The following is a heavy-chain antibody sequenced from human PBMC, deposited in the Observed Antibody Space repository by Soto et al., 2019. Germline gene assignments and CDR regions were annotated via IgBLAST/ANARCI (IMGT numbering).Heavy chain of an antibody. CDR3: ARDGSSAYYDSSGYIGP. CDR1: GFTFSSYA. V-gene: IGHV3-30-3*01. D-gene: IGHD3-22*01. J-gene: IGHJ5*02. CDR2: ISYDGSNK. Sequence: GGSLRLSCAASGFTFSSYAMHWVRQAPGKGLEWVAVISYDGSNKYYADSVKGRFTISRDNSKDTLYLQMNSLRAEDTAVYYCARDGSSAYYDSSGYIGPWGQGTLVTVSS.